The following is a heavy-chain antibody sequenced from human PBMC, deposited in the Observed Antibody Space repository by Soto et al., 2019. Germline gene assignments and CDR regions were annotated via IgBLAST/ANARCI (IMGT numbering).Heavy chain of an antibody. CDR2: INPGGGST. D-gene: IGHD1-26*01. Sequence: ASVKVSCKASGYTFTNYYVHWVRQAPGRGLEWMGVINPGGGSTNYAQKFKGRITMTRDTSTSTVYMEMSSLRSEDTAIYYCARPTVVGATVRYFFDHWGQGTLVPVSS. CDR1: GYTFTNYY. J-gene: IGHJ4*01. V-gene: IGHV1-46*01. CDR3: ARPTVVGATVRYFFDH.